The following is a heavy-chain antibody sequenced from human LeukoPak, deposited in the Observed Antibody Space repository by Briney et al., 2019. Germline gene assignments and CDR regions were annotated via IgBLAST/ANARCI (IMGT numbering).Heavy chain of an antibody. D-gene: IGHD5-12*01. CDR2: MNPNSGKS. CDR1: GYSFTTHD. V-gene: IGHV1-8*01. Sequence: ASVKVSCKASGYSFTTHDFNWVRQSTGQGLEWMGWMNPNSGKSGYAQKFQGRVTMTRDTSISTVYMELSSLGPDDTAVYYCARESGLTDNWLDSWGQGTLVIVSS. J-gene: IGHJ5*01. CDR3: ARESGLTDNWLDS.